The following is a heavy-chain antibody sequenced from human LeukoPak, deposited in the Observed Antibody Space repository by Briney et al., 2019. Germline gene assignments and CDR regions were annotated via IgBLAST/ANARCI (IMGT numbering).Heavy chain of an antibody. J-gene: IGHJ5*02. CDR2: ISGSGGST. CDR1: GFTFSSYA. CDR3: ARGDHSSSWVPVWFDP. Sequence: GGSLRLSCAASGFTFSSYAMSWVRQAPGKGLEWVSAISGSGGSTYYADSVKGRFTISRDNSKNTLYLQMNSLRAEDTAVYYCARGDHSSSWVPVWFDPWGQGTLVTVSS. V-gene: IGHV3-23*01. D-gene: IGHD6-13*01.